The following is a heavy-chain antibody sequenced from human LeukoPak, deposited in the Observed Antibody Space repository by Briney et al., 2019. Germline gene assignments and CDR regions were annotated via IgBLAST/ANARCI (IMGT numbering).Heavy chain of an antibody. CDR2: SRNKANSYTT. J-gene: IGHJ4*02. CDR1: GFTFSDHY. Sequence: GGSLRLPCAASGFTFSDHYMDWVRQTPGKGLEWVGRSRNKANSYTTEYAASVKGRFTISRDDSKNSLSLQMNSLKTDDTAVYYCARASRSGSYFFYWGQGTLVTVSS. D-gene: IGHD1-26*01. V-gene: IGHV3-72*01. CDR3: ARASRSGSYFFY.